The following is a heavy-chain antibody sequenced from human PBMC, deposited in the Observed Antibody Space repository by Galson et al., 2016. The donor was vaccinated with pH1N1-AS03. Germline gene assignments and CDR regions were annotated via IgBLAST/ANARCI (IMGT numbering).Heavy chain of an antibody. CDR2: IYYSGST. CDR3: AREQLDNWFDP. CDR1: GGSVSSGSYY. J-gene: IGHJ5*02. Sequence: SETLSLTCTIPGGSVSSGSYYWSWIRQPPGKGLEWIGYIYYSGSTNYHPSLKSRVTISVDTSKNQFSLKLSSVTAADTAVYYCAREQLDNWFDPWGQGTLVTVSS. D-gene: IGHD6-6*01. V-gene: IGHV4-61*01.